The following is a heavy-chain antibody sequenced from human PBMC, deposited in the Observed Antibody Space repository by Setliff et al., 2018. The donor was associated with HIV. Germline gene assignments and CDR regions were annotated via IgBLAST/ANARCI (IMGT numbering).Heavy chain of an antibody. CDR2: IYYSGST. D-gene: IGHD2-2*01. J-gene: IGHJ4*02. CDR3: ARLQSYCSSTSCYRVGGIGY. Sequence: SLTCTVSGGSISSSSYYWGWIRQPPGKGLEWIGSIYYSGSTYYNPSLKSRVTISVDTSKNQFSLKLSSVTAADTAVYYCARLQSYCSSTSCYRVGGIGYWGQGTLVTVSS. V-gene: IGHV4-39*01. CDR1: GGSISSSSYY.